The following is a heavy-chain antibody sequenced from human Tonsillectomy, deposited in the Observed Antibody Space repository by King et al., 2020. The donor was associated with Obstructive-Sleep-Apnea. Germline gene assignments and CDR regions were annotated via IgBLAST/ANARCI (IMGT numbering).Heavy chain of an antibody. J-gene: IGHJ6*02. CDR2: IYYSGST. D-gene: IGHD3-10*01. Sequence: QLQESGPGLEKPSETLSLTCTVSGGSISSYYWSWIRQPPGKGLEWIGYIYYSGSTNYNPSLKSRVTISLDTSKNQFSLKLSSVTAADTAVYYCARSMVRGVIKGYGLDVWGQGTTVTVSS. V-gene: IGHV4-59*08. CDR3: ARSMVRGVIKGYGLDV. CDR1: GGSISSYY.